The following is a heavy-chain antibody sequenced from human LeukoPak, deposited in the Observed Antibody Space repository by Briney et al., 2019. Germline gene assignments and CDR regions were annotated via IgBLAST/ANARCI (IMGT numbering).Heavy chain of an antibody. CDR3: VRGAVTGQQCDN. CDR1: GLTFSNQW. D-gene: IGHD2-21*02. Sequence: PGGSLRLSCAASGLTFSNQWMHCVPPLPGECLVWVSRITGVWYTTNYADNVKGRFTISGDNAKNTLYLQMNSLRGEDTAVYYCVRGAVTGQQCDNWGQGTLVTVSS. J-gene: IGHJ4*02. CDR2: ITGVWYTT. V-gene: IGHV3-74*01.